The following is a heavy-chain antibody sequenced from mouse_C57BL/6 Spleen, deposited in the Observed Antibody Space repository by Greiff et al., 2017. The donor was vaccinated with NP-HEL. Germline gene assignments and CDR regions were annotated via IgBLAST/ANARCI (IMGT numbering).Heavy chain of an antibody. Sequence: EVKLMESGPGLVKPSHSLSLTCSVTGYSITSGYYWNWIRQFPGNKLEWMGYISYDGSNNYNPSLKNRISITRDTSKNQFFLKLNSVTTEDTATYYCARYYYGSSAYYAMDYWGQGTSVTVSS. CDR1: GYSITSGYY. V-gene: IGHV3-6*01. CDR3: ARYYYGSSAYYAMDY. D-gene: IGHD1-1*01. J-gene: IGHJ4*01. CDR2: ISYDGSN.